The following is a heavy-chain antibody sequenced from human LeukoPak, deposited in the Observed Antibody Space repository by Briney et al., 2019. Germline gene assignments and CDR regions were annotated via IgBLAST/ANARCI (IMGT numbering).Heavy chain of an antibody. CDR1: GGSIGIDY. J-gene: IGHJ4*02. Sequence: SETLSLTCTVSGGSIGIDYWSWIRQPPGKRLEWIGYIYYSGSTNYNPSLKSRVTISGDTSKNQFSLKLSSVTAADTAVYYCARGDGYNEGYFDFWGQGTLVTVSS. D-gene: IGHD5-24*01. V-gene: IGHV4-59*01. CDR2: IYYSGST. CDR3: ARGDGYNEGYFDF.